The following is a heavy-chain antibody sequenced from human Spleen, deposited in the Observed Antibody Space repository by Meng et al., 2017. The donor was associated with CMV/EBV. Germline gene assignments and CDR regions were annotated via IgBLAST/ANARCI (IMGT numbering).Heavy chain of an antibody. D-gene: IGHD4-23*01. J-gene: IGHJ4*02. CDR2: TRFDGRHS. CDR1: GFTFSSYD. Sequence: GGSLRLSCVASGFTFSSYDMHWVRQAPGKGLEWVAFTRFDGRHSYNADSVRGRFTISRDNAKNSLYLQMNSLRAEDTAVYYCARDPSDYGGNKWGQGTLVTVSS. V-gene: IGHV3-30*02. CDR3: ARDPSDYGGNK.